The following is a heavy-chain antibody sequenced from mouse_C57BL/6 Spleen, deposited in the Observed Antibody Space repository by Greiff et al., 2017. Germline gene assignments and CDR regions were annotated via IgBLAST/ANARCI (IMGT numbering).Heavy chain of an antibody. V-gene: IGHV1-47*01. CDR3: ARGYYDYDWYFDV. CDR1: GYTFTTYP. J-gene: IGHJ1*03. Sequence: VHLVESGAELVKPGASVKMSCKASGYTFTTYPIEWMKQNHGKSLEWIGNFHPYNDDTKYNEKFKGKATLTVEKSSSTVYLELSRLTSDDSAVYYCARGYYDYDWYFDVWGTGTTVTVSS. D-gene: IGHD2-4*01. CDR2: FHPYNDDT.